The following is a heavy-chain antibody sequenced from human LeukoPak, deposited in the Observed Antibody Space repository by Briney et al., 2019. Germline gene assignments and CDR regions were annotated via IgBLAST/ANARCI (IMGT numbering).Heavy chain of an antibody. J-gene: IGHJ6*02. CDR3: ARDGIAAAGQYYCYGMDV. CDR2: IWYDGDNK. V-gene: IGHV3-33*01. D-gene: IGHD6-13*01. CDR1: GXTFSSYG. Sequence: PGGSLRLSCAASGXTFSSYGMHWVRQAPGKGLEWVAVIWYDGDNKYYADSVKGRFTISRDNSKNTLYLQMNSLRAEDTAVYYCARDGIAAAGQYYCYGMDVWGQGTTVTVSS.